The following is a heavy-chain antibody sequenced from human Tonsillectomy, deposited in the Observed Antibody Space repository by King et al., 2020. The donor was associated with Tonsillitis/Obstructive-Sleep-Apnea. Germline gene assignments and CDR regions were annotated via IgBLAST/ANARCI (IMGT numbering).Heavy chain of an antibody. D-gene: IGHD2-21*01. CDR1: GYTFPSHY. Sequence: QLVQSGAEVKEPGASVKVSCKASGYTFPSHYMHWVRQAPGQGLEWMGIINPSGFTRYAQKFQGRITVTRDTSTNTVSMELSSLRFEDTAVYYSARGVQVNNCVCFFMDVWGKGTTVTVSS. CDR3: ARGVQVNNCVCFFMDV. CDR2: INPSGFT. V-gene: IGHV1-46*01. J-gene: IGHJ6*03.